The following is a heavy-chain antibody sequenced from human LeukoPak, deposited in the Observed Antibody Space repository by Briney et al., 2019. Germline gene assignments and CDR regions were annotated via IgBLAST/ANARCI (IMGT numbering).Heavy chain of an antibody. Sequence: SETLSLTCTVSGGSISSYYWSWLRQPPGKGLEWIGYIYYSGSTNYNPSLKSRVTISVDTSKNQFSLKLSSVTAADTAVYYCARLGAWIQLWLRGYGWFDPWGQGTLVTVSS. J-gene: IGHJ5*02. CDR3: ARLGAWIQLWLRGYGWFDP. V-gene: IGHV4-59*12. CDR1: GGSISSYY. CDR2: IYYSGST. D-gene: IGHD5-18*01.